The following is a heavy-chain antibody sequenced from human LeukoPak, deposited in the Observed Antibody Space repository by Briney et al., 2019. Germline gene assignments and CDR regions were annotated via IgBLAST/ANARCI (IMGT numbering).Heavy chain of an antibody. J-gene: IGHJ5*02. CDR2: INHIGST. CDR3: ASGYSSGWGWFDP. V-gene: IGHV4-34*01. Sequence: PSETLSLTCAVYGGSFSGYYWSWIRQPPGKGREWIGEINHIGSTNYNPSLKSRVTISVDTYKNQFSLKLSSVTAADTAVYYCASGYSSGWGWFDPWGQGTLVTVSS. CDR1: GGSFSGYY. D-gene: IGHD6-19*01.